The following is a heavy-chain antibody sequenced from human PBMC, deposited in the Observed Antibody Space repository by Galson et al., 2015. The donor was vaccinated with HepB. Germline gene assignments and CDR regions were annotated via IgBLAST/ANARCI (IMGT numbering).Heavy chain of an antibody. D-gene: IGHD2-2*01. V-gene: IGHV3-23*01. Sequence: SLRLSCAASGFTFSSYAMSWVRQAPGKGLEWVSAISGSGGSTYYADSVKGRFTISRDNSKNTLYLQMNSLRAEDTAVYYCANWVNCSSTSCYPAPFDYWGQGTLVTVSS. CDR2: ISGSGGST. CDR1: GFTFSSYA. J-gene: IGHJ4*02. CDR3: ANWVNCSSTSCYPAPFDY.